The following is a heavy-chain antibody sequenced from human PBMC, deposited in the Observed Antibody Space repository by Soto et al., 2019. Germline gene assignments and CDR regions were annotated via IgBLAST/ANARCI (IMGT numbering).Heavy chain of an antibody. CDR1: GSNFTSYD. CDR2: TNAIIGNT. CDR3: ARKLVGATVNWFDP. Sequence: VPEETSSKASGSNFTSYDINGVRQATGQGHEWTGSTNAIIGNTGYAQKLQGRVTMTRNTSISTAYMELSSLRSEDTAVYYCARKLVGATVNWFDPWGQGTLVTVSS. D-gene: IGHD1-26*01. J-gene: IGHJ5*02. V-gene: IGHV1-8*01.